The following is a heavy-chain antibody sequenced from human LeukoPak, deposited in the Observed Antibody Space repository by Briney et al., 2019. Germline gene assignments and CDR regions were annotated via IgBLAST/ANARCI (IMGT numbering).Heavy chain of an antibody. CDR2: IYSCGST. D-gene: IGHD1-26*01. CDR1: GFTVSINY. CDR3: ARAKSGSYLTFSYYMDV. Sequence: GGSLRLSCAASGFTVSINYMSWVRQAPGEGREWVSVIYSCGSTYYSDSVKGRFTTSRHNSKNPLYIQMNSLRADDTAVYYCARAKSGSYLTFSYYMDVWGKGTTVTVSS. J-gene: IGHJ6*03. V-gene: IGHV3-53*01.